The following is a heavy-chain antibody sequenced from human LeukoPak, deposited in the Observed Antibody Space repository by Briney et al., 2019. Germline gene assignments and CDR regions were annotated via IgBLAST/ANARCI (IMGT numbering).Heavy chain of an antibody. Sequence: GASVKVSCKASGGTFSSYAISWVRQAPGQGLEWMGGIIPIFGTANYAQKFQGRVTITADESTSTAYMELSSLRSEDTAVYYCASFDSYGNPYWGQGTLVTVSS. CDR2: IIPIFGTA. D-gene: IGHD5-18*01. V-gene: IGHV1-69*13. CDR3: ASFDSYGNPY. CDR1: GGTFSSYA. J-gene: IGHJ4*02.